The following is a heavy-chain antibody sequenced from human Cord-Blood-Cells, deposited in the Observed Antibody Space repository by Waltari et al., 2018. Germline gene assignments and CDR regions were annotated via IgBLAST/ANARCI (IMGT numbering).Heavy chain of an antibody. Sequence: VKPSETLSLTCTVSGGSISSSSYYWGWIRQPPGKGLEWIGSIYYSGSTYYNPSLKSRVTISVDTSKNQFSLKLSSVTAADTAVYYCARRVRDGHYNWFDPWGQGTLVT. CDR2: IYYSGST. J-gene: IGHJ5*02. CDR3: ARRVRDGHYNWFDP. V-gene: IGHV4-39*01. CDR1: GGSISSSSYY.